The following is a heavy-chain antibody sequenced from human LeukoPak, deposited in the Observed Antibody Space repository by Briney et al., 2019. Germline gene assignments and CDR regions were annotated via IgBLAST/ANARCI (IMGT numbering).Heavy chain of an antibody. D-gene: IGHD4-11*01. V-gene: IGHV4-30-4*01. Sequence: SQTLSLTCTVSGGSISSGDYYWSWIRQPPGKGLEWIGYIYYSWSTYYNPSLKSRVTISVDTSKNQFSLKLSSVTAADTAVYYCARDDYNNYYYGMDVWGQGTTVTVSS. J-gene: IGHJ6*02. CDR2: IYYSWST. CDR1: GGSISSGDYY. CDR3: ARDDYNNYYYGMDV.